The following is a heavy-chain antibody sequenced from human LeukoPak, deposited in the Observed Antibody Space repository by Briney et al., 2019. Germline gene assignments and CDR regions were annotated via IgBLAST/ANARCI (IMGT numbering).Heavy chain of an antibody. D-gene: IGHD3-3*01. CDR1: GGSISSYY. CDR3: ARWSDIKLSFDY. CDR2: IYYSGST. V-gene: IGHV4-59*08. Sequence: SETLSLTCTVSGGSISSYYWSWIRQPPGKGLEWIGYIYYSGSTNYNPSLKSRVTISVDTSKNQFSLKLSPVTAADTAVYYCARWSDIKLSFDYWGQGTLVTVSS. J-gene: IGHJ4*02.